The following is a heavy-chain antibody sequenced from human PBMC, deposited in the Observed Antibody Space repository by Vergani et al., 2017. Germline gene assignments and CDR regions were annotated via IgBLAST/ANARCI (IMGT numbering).Heavy chain of an antibody. CDR2: INPSGGHT. Sequence: QVQVGQSGAEVKKSGASVKVSCKTSGYTFSNYDMHWVRQAPGQGLEWMGIINPSGGHTNYAQKYQGRVTMTSDTSTSTVYMELSSLRSEDTAIYYCARGDYGILTGYRYWGQGTLVTVSA. CDR1: GYTFSNYD. J-gene: IGHJ4*02. V-gene: IGHV1-46*03. D-gene: IGHD3-9*01. CDR3: ARGDYGILTGYRY.